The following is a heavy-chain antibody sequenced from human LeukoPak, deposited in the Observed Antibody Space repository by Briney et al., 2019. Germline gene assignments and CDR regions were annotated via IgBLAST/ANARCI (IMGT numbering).Heavy chain of an antibody. CDR2: ISAYNGNT. CDR3: ARDKDGYIDAHFFDY. CDR1: GYTFTSYG. J-gene: IGHJ4*02. D-gene: IGHD5-24*01. Sequence: ASVKVSCKASGYTFTSYGISWVRQAPGQGLEWMGWISAYNGNTNYAQKLQGRVTMTTDTSTSTAYMELRSLRSDDTAVYYCARDKDGYIDAHFFDYWGQGTLVTVSS. V-gene: IGHV1-18*01.